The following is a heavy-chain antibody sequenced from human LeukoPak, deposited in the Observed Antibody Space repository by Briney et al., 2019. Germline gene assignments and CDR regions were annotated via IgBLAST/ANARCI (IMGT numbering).Heavy chain of an antibody. J-gene: IGHJ4*02. V-gene: IGHV3-23*01. CDR1: GFTFSSYA. Sequence: GGSLRLSCAASGFTFSSYAMSWVRQAPGKGLEWVSAISGSGGSTYYADSVKGRFTISRDNSKNTLYLQMNSLRAEDTAVYYCASRNTATGRPNDYWGQGTLVTVSS. D-gene: IGHD5-18*01. CDR3: ASRNTATGRPNDY. CDR2: ISGSGGST.